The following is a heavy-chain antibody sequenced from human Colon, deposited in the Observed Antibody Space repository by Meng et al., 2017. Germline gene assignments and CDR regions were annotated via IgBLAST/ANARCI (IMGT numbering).Heavy chain of an antibody. J-gene: IGHJ4*02. D-gene: IGHD1-26*01. CDR1: GDSFNSPDYY. Sequence: QGQPQESGPGLVKPSQTLSRTCTVTGDSFNSPDYYWSWIRQPPEKGLEWIGYIYYSGSTYYNPSLKSRVSISGDTSNKQFSLKLTSVTAADTAVYYCARSPYSGSALPFFAYWGQGSLVTVSS. CDR2: IYYSGST. V-gene: IGHV4-30-4*01. CDR3: ARSPYSGSALPFFAY.